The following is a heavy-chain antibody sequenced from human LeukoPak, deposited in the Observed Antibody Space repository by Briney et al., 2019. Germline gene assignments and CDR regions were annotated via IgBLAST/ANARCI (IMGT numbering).Heavy chain of an antibody. V-gene: IGHV1-3*01. CDR1: GYTFTSYA. CDR2: INAGNGNT. D-gene: IGHD3-22*01. CDR3: ARDYSGYYYDSSGYLAPHYFDY. J-gene: IGHJ4*02. Sequence: ASAKVSCKASGYTFTSYAMHWVRQAPGQRLEWMGWINAGNGNTKYSQKFQGRVTITRDTSASTAYMELSSLRSEDTAVYYCARDYSGYYYDSSGYLAPHYFDYWGQGTLVTVSS.